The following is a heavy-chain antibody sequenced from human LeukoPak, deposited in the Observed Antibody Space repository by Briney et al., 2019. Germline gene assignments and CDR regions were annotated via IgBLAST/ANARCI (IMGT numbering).Heavy chain of an antibody. Sequence: SQTLSLTCTVSGGSISSGDYYWSWIRQPPGKGLEWIGYIYYSGSTYYNPSLKSRVTISVDTSKNQFSLKLSSVTAADTAVYYCARVVDYGGAFDCWGQGTLVTVSS. D-gene: IGHD4-23*01. CDR2: IYYSGST. CDR1: GGSISSGDYY. CDR3: ARVVDYGGAFDC. J-gene: IGHJ4*02. V-gene: IGHV4-30-4*01.